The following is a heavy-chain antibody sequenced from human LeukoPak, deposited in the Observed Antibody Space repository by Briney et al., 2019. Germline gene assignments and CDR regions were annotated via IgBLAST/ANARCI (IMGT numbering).Heavy chain of an antibody. CDR3: AKARSNDF. V-gene: IGHV3-23*01. D-gene: IGHD4-11*01. J-gene: IGHJ4*02. Sequence: PGGSLRLSCAASGFTFSSYAMSWVRQAPGKGLEWVSGISGGGGSTFYADSVKGRFTNSRDNSKSTLYLHMNSLRAEDTAVYYCAKARSNDFWGQGTLVTVSS. CDR1: GFTFSSYA. CDR2: ISGGGGST.